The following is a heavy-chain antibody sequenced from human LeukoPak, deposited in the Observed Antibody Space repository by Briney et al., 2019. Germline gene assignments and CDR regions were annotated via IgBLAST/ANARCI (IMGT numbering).Heavy chain of an antibody. J-gene: IGHJ5*02. V-gene: IGHV1-18*01. CDR3: ARSNIVTGYGGASDLYNWFDP. D-gene: IGHD3-9*01. CDR1: GYTFTSYG. CDR2: ISAYNGNT. Sequence: GASVKVSCKASGYTFTSYGISWVRQAPGQGLEWMGWISAYNGNTNYAQKLQGRVTMTTDTSTSTAYMELRSLRSDDTAVYYCARSNIVTGYGGASDLYNWFDPWGQGTLVTVSS.